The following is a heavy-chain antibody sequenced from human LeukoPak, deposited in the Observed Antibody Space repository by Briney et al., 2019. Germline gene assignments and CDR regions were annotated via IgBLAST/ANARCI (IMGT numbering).Heavy chain of an antibody. CDR3: AREVEMATMGT. CDR2: INSDGSST. V-gene: IGHV3-74*01. Sequence: QPGGSLRLSCAASGFTFSSYAMSWVRQAPGKGLEWVSRINSDGSSTSYADSVKGRFTISRDNAKNTLYLQMNSLRAEDTAVYYCAREVEMATMGTWGQGTLVTVSS. CDR1: GFTFSSYA. J-gene: IGHJ4*02. D-gene: IGHD5-24*01.